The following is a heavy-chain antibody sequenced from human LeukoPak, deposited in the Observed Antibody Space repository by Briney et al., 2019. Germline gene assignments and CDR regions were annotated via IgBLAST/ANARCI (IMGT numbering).Heavy chain of an antibody. CDR3: AKDHEATVTTYWFDP. D-gene: IGHD4-17*01. V-gene: IGHV3-30*18. CDR1: GFTFSNYG. Sequence: GGSLRLSCAASGFTFSNYGMHWVRQAPGKGLEWVAVISYDGSNKYYADSVKGRFTISRDNSKNTPYLQMNSLRAEDMAVYYCAKDHEATVTTYWFDPWGQGTLVTVSS. J-gene: IGHJ5*02. CDR2: ISYDGSNK.